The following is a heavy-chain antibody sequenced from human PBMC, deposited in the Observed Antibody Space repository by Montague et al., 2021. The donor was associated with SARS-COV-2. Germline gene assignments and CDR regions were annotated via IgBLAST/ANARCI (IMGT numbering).Heavy chain of an antibody. CDR3: ARKEMKYSSIWSTGGNWFDP. Sequence: SETLSLTCTVSGRSISSSSYYWGWIRQPPGKGLEWIGSIYYSGSTYYNPSLKSRFTISVDTSENQFSLKLSSVTAADTAVYYCARKEMKYSSIWSTGGNWFDPWGQGTLVTVSS. CDR2: IYYSGST. CDR1: GRSISSSSYY. J-gene: IGHJ5*01. D-gene: IGHD6-13*01. V-gene: IGHV4-39*01.